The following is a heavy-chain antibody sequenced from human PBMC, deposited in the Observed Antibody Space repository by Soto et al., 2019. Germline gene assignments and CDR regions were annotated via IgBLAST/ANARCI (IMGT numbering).Heavy chain of an antibody. Sequence: SETLSLTCAVSGGYISGGYYSWSWIRQPPGKGLEWIGSIYHSGSTYYNPSLKSRVTISVDTSKNQFSLKLSSVTAADTAVYYCARGSGSYPRGPIDYWGQGTLVTVSS. CDR3: ARGSGSYPRGPIDY. V-gene: IGHV4-30-2*03. CDR1: GGYISGGYY. D-gene: IGHD1-26*01. CDR2: IYHSGST. J-gene: IGHJ4*02.